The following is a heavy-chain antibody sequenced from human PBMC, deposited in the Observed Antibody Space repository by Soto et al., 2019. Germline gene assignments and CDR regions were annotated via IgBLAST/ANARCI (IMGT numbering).Heavy chain of an antibody. CDR1: GYSFTNYW. V-gene: IGHV5-51*01. CDR2: IYPSDSTA. Sequence: GESLKISCQGSGYSFTNYWIAWMRQMPGEGLEYMGIIYPSDSTARYSPSFQGQVTFSVDKSISTAYLQWNSLKASDTAMYYCARHGFYGDYSSNYFDPWGQGTLVTVSS. D-gene: IGHD4-17*01. J-gene: IGHJ5*02. CDR3: ARHGFYGDYSSNYFDP.